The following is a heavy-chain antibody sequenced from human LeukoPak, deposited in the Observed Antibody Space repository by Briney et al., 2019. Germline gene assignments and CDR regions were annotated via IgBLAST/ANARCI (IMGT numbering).Heavy chain of an antibody. CDR1: GGSISSYY. CDR3: AREILRSSSGFDY. CDR2: IYYSGST. Sequence: SETLSLTCTVSGGSISSYYWSWIRQPPGKGLEWIGYIYYSGSTNYNPSLKSRVTISVDTSKNQFSLKLSSVTAADTAVYYCAREILRSSSGFDYWGQGTLVTASS. D-gene: IGHD6-6*01. J-gene: IGHJ4*02. V-gene: IGHV4-59*01.